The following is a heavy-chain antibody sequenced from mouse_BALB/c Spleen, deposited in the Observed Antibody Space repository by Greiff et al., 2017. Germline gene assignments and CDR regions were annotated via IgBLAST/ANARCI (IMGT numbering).Heavy chain of an antibody. CDR1: GYTFTSYW. J-gene: IGHJ4*01. D-gene: IGHD3-1*01. V-gene: IGHV1S81*02. CDR3: ARRGSGAMDY. Sequence: QVQLQQPGAELVKPGASVKLSCKASGYTFTSYWMHWVKQRPGQGLEWIGEINPSNGRTNYNEKFKSKATLTVDKSSSTAYMQLSSLTSEDSAVYYCARRGSGAMDYWGQGTSVTVSS. CDR2: INPSNGRT.